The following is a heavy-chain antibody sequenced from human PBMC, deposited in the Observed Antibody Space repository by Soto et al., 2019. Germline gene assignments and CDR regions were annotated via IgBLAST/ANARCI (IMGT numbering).Heavy chain of an antibody. D-gene: IGHD3-10*01. CDR2: ISYDGSNK. CDR1: GFTFSSYG. CDR3: AKDVLLLGMDV. J-gene: IGHJ6*02. Sequence: QVQLVESGGGVVQPGRSLRLSCAASGFTFSSYGMHWVRQAPGKGLEWVAVISYDGSNKYYADSVKGRFTISRDNSKNTLYLQMNSLRAEDTAVYYCAKDVLLLGMDVWGQGTTVTVSS. V-gene: IGHV3-30*18.